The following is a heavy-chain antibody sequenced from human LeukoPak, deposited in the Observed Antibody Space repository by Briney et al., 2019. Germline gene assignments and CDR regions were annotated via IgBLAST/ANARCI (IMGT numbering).Heavy chain of an antibody. Sequence: GGSLRLSCAASGFTFSSYSMNWVRQAPGKGLEWVSSISSSSSYIYYADSVKGRFTISRDNAKNSLYLQMNSPRAEDTAVYYCAPLGPENWFDPWGQGTLVTVSS. CDR3: APLGPENWFDP. CDR2: ISSSSSYI. V-gene: IGHV3-21*01. J-gene: IGHJ5*02. CDR1: GFTFSSYS.